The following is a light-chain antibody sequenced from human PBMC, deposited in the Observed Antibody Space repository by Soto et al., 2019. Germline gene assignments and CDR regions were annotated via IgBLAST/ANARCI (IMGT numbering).Light chain of an antibody. CDR2: RAS. Sequence: EIGMSQSPSTLSVSPGERATLSCRASQSISSNLAWYQQKLGRAPRLLIYRASTRATGIPARFSGSGSGTEFTLTISSLQSEDFAVYYCQQYNNWPITFGQGTRLEIK. CDR3: QQYNNWPIT. J-gene: IGKJ5*01. V-gene: IGKV3-15*01. CDR1: QSISSN.